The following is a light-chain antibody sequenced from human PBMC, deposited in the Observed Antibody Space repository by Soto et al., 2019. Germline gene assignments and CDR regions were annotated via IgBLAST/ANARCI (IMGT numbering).Light chain of an antibody. Sequence: EIVMTQSPATLSVSLGESATLSCRASQGVGSSLAWFQQKPGQPPRLLVYGASIRATGVPARFSGSESGTEFTLTVSSLQSEDIAIYYCQQYKSWPYTFGQGTKLEIE. CDR3: QQYKSWPYT. CDR2: GAS. V-gene: IGKV3-15*01. J-gene: IGKJ2*01. CDR1: QGVGSS.